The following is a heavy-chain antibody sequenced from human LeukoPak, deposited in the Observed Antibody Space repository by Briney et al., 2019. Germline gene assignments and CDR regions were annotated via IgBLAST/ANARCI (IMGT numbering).Heavy chain of an antibody. V-gene: IGHV4-31*03. J-gene: IGHJ3*02. D-gene: IGHD5-24*01. CDR3: ARERRDGYKDSAFDI. CDR1: GGSISSGDYY. CDR2: IYYSGST. Sequence: PSETLSLTCTVSGGSISSGDYYWSWIRQHPGKGLEWIGYIYYSGSTYYNPSLKSRVIISVDTSKNQFSLKLSSVTAADTAVYYCARERRDGYKDSAFDIWGQGTMVTVSS.